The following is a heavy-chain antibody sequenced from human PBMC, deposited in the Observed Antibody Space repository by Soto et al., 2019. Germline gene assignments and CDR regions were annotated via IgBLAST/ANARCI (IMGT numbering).Heavy chain of an antibody. J-gene: IGHJ5*02. CDR2: INSDGSST. V-gene: IGHV3-74*01. D-gene: IGHD3-3*01. Sequence: GGSLRLSCAASGFTFSSYWMHWVRQAPGKGLVWVSRINSDGSSTSYADSVKGRFTISRDNAKNTLYLQMNSLRAEDTAVYYCASSVPHITIFGVVINGWFDPWGQGTLVTVSS. CDR1: GFTFSSYW. CDR3: ASSVPHITIFGVVINGWFDP.